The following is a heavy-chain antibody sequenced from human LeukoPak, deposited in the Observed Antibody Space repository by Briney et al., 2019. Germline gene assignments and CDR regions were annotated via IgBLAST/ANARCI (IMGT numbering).Heavy chain of an antibody. Sequence: ASVKVSCKASGGTFSSYTISWVRQAPGQGLEWMGRIIPILGIANYAQKFQGRVTITADKSTSTAYMGLSSLRPEDTAVYYCARDHSVSRGSYFYWGQGTLVTVSS. CDR1: GGTFSSYT. CDR2: IIPILGIA. CDR3: ARDHSVSRGSYFY. J-gene: IGHJ4*02. D-gene: IGHD1-26*01. V-gene: IGHV1-69*04.